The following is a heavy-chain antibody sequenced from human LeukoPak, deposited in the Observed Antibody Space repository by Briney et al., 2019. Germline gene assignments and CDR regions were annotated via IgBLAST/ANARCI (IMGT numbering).Heavy chain of an antibody. J-gene: IGHJ4*02. CDR2: ISFSGFRT. D-gene: IGHD2-15*01. CDR1: GFMFSGYA. V-gene: IGHV3-23*01. CDR3: ARVTEYCSGGSCYTGDH. Sequence: GESLKISCXASGFMFSGYAMNWVRQAPGKGLDWVSTISFSGFRTYYADSVEGRFTISRDNSKNTVYLQMSGLRAEDTAVYYCARVTEYCSGGSCYTGDHWGQGTLVTVSS.